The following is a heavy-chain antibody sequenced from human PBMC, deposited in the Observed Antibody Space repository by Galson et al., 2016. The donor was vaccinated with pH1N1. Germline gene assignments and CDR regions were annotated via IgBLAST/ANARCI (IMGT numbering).Heavy chain of an antibody. J-gene: IGHJ4*02. V-gene: IGHV3-74*01. CDR3: AKKLVEY. CDR1: GFTFKNYW. CDR2: IKTDGNNT. Sequence: SLRLSCAASGFTFKNYWIHWVRQVPGKGLVWVSRIKTDGNNTDYADSVKGRFTISRDNAKNTLYLHMSSLRAEDTAVYYCAKKLVEYWGQGILVTVSS.